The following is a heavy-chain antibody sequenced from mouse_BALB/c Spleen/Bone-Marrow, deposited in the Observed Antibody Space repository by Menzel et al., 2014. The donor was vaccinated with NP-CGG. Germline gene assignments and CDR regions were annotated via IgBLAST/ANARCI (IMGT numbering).Heavy chain of an antibody. Sequence: EVQLQQSGAELVKPGASVRLSCTASGFNIKDIYIHWMKQRPEQGLEWIGRIDPANGYTKFDPKFQDKATITADTSSNTANLQLGSLTSEDTAVYYCASSGTGGYFDCWGQGTTPTVSS. CDR3: ASSGTGGYFDC. CDR1: GFNIKDIY. J-gene: IGHJ2*01. CDR2: IDPANGYT. D-gene: IGHD3-3*01. V-gene: IGHV14-3*02.